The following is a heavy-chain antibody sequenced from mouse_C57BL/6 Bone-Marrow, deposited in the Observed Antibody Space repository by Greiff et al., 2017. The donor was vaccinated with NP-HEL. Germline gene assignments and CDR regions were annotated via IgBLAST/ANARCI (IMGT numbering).Heavy chain of an antibody. CDR1: GYSFTDYN. CDR3: ARGDDYDYYYAMDY. CDR2: INPNYGTT. Sequence: EVKLVESGPELVKPGASVKISCKASGYSFTDYNMNWVKQSNGKSLEWIGVINPNYGTTSYNQKFKGKATLTVDQSSSTAYMQLNSLTSEDSAVYYCARGDDYDYYYAMDYWGQGTSVTVSS. V-gene: IGHV1-39*01. D-gene: IGHD2-4*01. J-gene: IGHJ4*01.